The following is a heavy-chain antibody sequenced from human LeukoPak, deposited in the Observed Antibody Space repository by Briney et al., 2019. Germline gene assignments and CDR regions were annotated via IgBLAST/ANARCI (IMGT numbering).Heavy chain of an antibody. J-gene: IGHJ4*02. Sequence: PGGSLRLSCVASGFTFSTYWMHWVRQAPGKGLVWVSRINIDGSSTNYADSVKGRFTISRDNAKNTLYLYLHSLRAEDTAVYYCARGHSTGYYTDSWGQGDLVTVSS. CDR1: GFTFSTYW. CDR2: INIDGSST. V-gene: IGHV3-74*01. CDR3: ARGHSTGYYTDS. D-gene: IGHD6-19*01.